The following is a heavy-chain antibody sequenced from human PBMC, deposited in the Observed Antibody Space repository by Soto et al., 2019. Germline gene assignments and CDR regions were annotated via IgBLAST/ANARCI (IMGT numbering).Heavy chain of an antibody. J-gene: IGHJ6*02. V-gene: IGHV1-8*01. CDR1: GYTFTSYD. CDR2: MNPNSGNT. D-gene: IGHD3-3*01. CDR3: ARGIYHDFWSGYFRNYYYGMDV. Sequence: ASVKVSCKASGYTFTSYDINWVRQATGQGLEWMGWMNPNSGNTGYAQKFQGRVTMTRNTSISTAYMELSSLRSEDTAVYYCARGIYHDFWSGYFRNYYYGMDVWGQGXTVTV.